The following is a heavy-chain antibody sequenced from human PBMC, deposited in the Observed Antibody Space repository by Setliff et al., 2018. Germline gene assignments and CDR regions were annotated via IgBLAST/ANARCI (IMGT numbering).Heavy chain of an antibody. CDR1: GGSISSGSYY. V-gene: IGHV4-61*02. CDR3: ARDNTIVGATDY. J-gene: IGHJ4*02. CDR2: LHTSGST. Sequence: PSETLSLTCAVSGGSISSGSYYWSWIRQPAGKGLEWVGRLHTSGSTNYNPSLKSRATISVDTSKSQFSLNLSSVTAADTAVYFCARDNTIVGATDYWGQGTLVTVSS. D-gene: IGHD1-26*01.